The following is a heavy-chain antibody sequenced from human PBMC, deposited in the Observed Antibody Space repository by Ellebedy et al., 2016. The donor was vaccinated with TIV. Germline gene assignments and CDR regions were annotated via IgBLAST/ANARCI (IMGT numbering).Heavy chain of an antibody. CDR2: INPSGGST. CDR3: ARARSNSYGYDY. J-gene: IGHJ4*02. Sequence: AASVKVSCKASGYTFTSYYMHWARQAPGQGLEWMGIINPSGGSTSYAQKLQGRVTMTRDTSTSTVYMELSSLRSEDTAVYYCARARSNSYGYDYWGQGTLVTVSS. V-gene: IGHV1-46*04. CDR1: GYTFTSYY. D-gene: IGHD5-18*01.